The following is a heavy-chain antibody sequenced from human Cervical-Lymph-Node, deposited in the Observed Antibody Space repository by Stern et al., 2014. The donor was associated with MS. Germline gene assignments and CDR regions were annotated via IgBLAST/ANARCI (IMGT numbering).Heavy chain of an antibody. J-gene: IGHJ6*02. CDR3: ARASTTANNYYDGVDV. CDR1: GYTFTDYY. CDR2: INPNNGGT. Sequence: QDQLVQSGAEVKNPGASVKVSCKASGYTFTDYYMQWMRQAPGQGLEGMGWINPNNGGTKSAQKFQGWVTMTRDTSTSTAYMELSRLRSDDTAIYYCARASTTANNYYDGVDVWGQGTTVTVTS. D-gene: IGHD1-1*01. V-gene: IGHV1-2*04.